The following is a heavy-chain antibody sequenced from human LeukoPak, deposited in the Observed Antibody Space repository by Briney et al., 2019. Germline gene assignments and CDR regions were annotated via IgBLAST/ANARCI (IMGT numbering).Heavy chain of an antibody. D-gene: IGHD3-22*01. Sequence: SETLSLTCAVYGGSFSGYYWSWIRQPPGKGLEWIGEINHSGSTNYNPSLKSRVTISVDTSKNQFSLKLSSVTAADTAVYYCARGGRGYYFDYWGQGTPVTVSS. V-gene: IGHV4-34*01. J-gene: IGHJ4*02. CDR2: INHSGST. CDR1: GGSFSGYY. CDR3: ARGGRGYYFDY.